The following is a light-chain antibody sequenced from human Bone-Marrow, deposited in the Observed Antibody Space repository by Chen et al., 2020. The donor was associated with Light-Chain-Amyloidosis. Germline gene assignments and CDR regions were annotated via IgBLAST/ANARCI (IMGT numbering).Light chain of an antibody. Sequence: QSLLTQPPSASGTPGQAVNIACSGSGSNIGGHSVNWYQHLPGTAPQLVIFNNHKRPSGVPARFSGSRSGTSASLAISGLQADDEGDYYCAARDDSLRTYLFGGGTKLTVL. V-gene: IGLV1-44*01. CDR3: AARDDSLRTYL. J-gene: IGLJ3*02. CDR2: NNH. CDR1: GSNIGGHS.